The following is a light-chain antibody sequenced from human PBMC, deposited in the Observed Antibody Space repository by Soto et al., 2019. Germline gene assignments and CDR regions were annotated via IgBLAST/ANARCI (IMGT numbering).Light chain of an antibody. J-gene: IGKJ1*01. CDR3: HQYNDLPPWT. V-gene: IGKV3-15*01. CDR1: QSVSLH. Sequence: IVLKQSPATLSVSKGERATLSCRASQSVSLHLAWYQQKPGQAPRLLIYGASARATGIPARFSGSGSGTQFTLTISSLQSEDSAVYYCHQYNDLPPWTFGQGGKVDIK. CDR2: GAS.